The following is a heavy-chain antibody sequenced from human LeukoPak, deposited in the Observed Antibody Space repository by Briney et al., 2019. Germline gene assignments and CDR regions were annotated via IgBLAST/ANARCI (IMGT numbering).Heavy chain of an antibody. D-gene: IGHD3-10*01. CDR1: GFSFSDYY. CDR3: ARDSSRGDFEY. CDR2: ISNSGSTI. Sequence: GGSLRLSCAASGFSFSDYYMSWIRQAPGKGLEWVSYISNSGSTIYYADSVKGRFTISRDNAKNSLYLQMNSLRAEDTAVYFCARDSSRGDFEYWGQGTLVTVSS. V-gene: IGHV3-11*04. J-gene: IGHJ4*02.